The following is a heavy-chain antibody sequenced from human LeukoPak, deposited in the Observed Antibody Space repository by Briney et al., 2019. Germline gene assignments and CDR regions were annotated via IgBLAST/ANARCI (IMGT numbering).Heavy chain of an antibody. CDR2: IVVGSGNT. D-gene: IGHD4-23*01. CDR1: GFTFTSSA. J-gene: IGHJ3*01. Sequence: SVKVSCKASGFTFTSSAVQWVRQARGQRLEWIGWIVVGSGNTNYAQKFQERVTITRDMSTSTVYMELCSLRSEDTAVYYCAAEGRPTVVTFRKGAVDLWGQGTMVTVSS. V-gene: IGHV1-58*01. CDR3: AAEGRPTVVTFRKGAVDL.